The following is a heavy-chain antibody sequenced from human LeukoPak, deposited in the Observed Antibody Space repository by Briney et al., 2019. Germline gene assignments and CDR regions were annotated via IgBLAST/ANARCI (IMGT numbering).Heavy chain of an antibody. D-gene: IGHD2-2*01. J-gene: IGHJ3*02. Sequence: GGSLRLSCAASGFTFSSYSVNWVRQAPGKGLEWVSSISVSSGYIYYADSVKGRFTISRDNAKNSLYLQMNSLRAEDTAVYYCARDKGSTKAFDIWGQGTMVTVSS. V-gene: IGHV3-21*04. CDR2: ISVSSGYI. CDR3: ARDKGSTKAFDI. CDR1: GFTFSSYS.